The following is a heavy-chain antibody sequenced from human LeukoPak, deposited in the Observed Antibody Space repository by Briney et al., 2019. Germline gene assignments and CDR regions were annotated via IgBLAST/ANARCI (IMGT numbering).Heavy chain of an antibody. D-gene: IGHD6-13*01. J-gene: IGHJ5*02. Sequence: ASVKVSCKASGYTFTSYGISWVRQAPGQGLEWMGWINPNSGGTNYAQKFQGRVTMTRDTSISTAYMELSRLRSDDTAVYYCAGIAAAGYNWFDPWGQGTLVTVSS. V-gene: IGHV1-2*02. CDR1: GYTFTSYG. CDR3: AGIAAAGYNWFDP. CDR2: INPNSGGT.